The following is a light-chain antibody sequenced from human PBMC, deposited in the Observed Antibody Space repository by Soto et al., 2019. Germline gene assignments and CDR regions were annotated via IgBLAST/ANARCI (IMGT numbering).Light chain of an antibody. J-gene: IGKJ5*01. CDR2: GAS. Sequence: EIVLTQSPGTLSLSPGERATLSCRSSQTFSNSFLSWFQQIPGQAPRLLIYGASMRATGIPDRFSGSGSGTDFTLTISSLQPEDFATYYCQQANSFPITFGQGTRLEI. CDR3: QQANSFPIT. CDR1: QTFSNSF. V-gene: IGKV3-20*01.